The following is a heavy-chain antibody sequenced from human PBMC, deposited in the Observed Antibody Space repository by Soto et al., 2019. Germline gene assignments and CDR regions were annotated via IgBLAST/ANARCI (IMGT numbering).Heavy chain of an antibody. D-gene: IGHD5-12*01. CDR3: ARHSDIVATIGRAFDI. CDR1: GGSISSSSYY. V-gene: IGHV4-39*01. CDR2: IYYSGST. J-gene: IGHJ3*02. Sequence: SETLSLTCTVSGGSISSSSYYWGWIRQPPGNGLEWIGSIYYSGSTYYNPSLKSRVTISVDTSKNQFSLKLSSVTAADTAVYYCARHSDIVATIGRAFDIWGQGTMVTVSS.